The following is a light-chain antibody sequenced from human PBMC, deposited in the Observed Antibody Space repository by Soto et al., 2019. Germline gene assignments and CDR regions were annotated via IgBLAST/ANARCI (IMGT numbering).Light chain of an antibody. Sequence: EIVLTQSPDTLSLSPGERATLSCRASQSVSSSLAWYQQKPGKAPRLLIYDASNRTTSIPARFSGSGSGTDFTLTISSLEPENFAVDNCQQRSNWPPEVTFGTGTKADIK. CDR3: QQRSNWPPEVT. CDR1: QSVSSS. CDR2: DAS. J-gene: IGKJ3*01. V-gene: IGKV3-11*01.